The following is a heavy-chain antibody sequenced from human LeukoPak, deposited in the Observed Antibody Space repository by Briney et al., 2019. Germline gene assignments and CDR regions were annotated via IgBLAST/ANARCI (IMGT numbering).Heavy chain of an antibody. D-gene: IGHD6-19*01. CDR2: IYYSGST. J-gene: IGHJ3*02. CDR3: ASTSLAVPGPVLGAFHS. V-gene: IGHV4-59*08. CDR1: GGSMTRSY. Sequence: SETLSLTCTVSGGSMTRSYWNWVRQPPGKGLEWIGYIYYSGSTDYSPSLKSRVTISRDTSKNQFSLKLSTVTAADTAMYYCASTSLAVPGPVLGAFHSWGQGTMVTVSS.